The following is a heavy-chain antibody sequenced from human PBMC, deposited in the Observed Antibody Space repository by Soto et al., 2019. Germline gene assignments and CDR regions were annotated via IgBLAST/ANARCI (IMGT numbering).Heavy chain of an antibody. V-gene: IGHV1-18*01. Sequence: QVQLVQSGAEVKKPGASVRVSCKASGYSFTTYGVTWVRQAPGQGLEWMGWISTYNGDTRVAPQHQGRVTLTTDTSTNAAHMELRSLRSDDTAIYYCARTEGRSTRGDYWGQGTLVTVSS. D-gene: IGHD2-8*01. CDR3: ARTEGRSTRGDY. CDR1: GYSFTTYG. J-gene: IGHJ4*02. CDR2: ISTYNGDT.